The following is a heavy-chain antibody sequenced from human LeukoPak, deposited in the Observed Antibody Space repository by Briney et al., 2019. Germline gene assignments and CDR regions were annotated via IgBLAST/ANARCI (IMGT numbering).Heavy chain of an antibody. CDR1: GLXVSSNY. D-gene: IGHD5-24*01. CDR2: IYSSGST. J-gene: IGHJ4*02. V-gene: IGHV3-53*01. Sequence: GGSLRLSCAASGLXVSSNYMSWVRQAPGKGLEWVSLIYSSGSTYYADSVKGRFTISRDNSKNTLFLQMNSLTAEDTAMYYCTRTFLSGDGYKVGYFDYWGQGTLVTVSS. CDR3: TRTFLSGDGYKVGYFDY.